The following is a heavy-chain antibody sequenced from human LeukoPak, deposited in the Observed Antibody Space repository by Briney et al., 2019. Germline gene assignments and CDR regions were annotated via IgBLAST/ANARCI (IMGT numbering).Heavy chain of an antibody. J-gene: IGHJ4*02. CDR2: IKQDGSEK. D-gene: IGHD3-22*01. CDR1: GFTFSSYW. V-gene: IGHV3-7*01. CDR3: ARDIYYYDSSGYYFPGGSDY. Sequence: GGSLRLSCAASGFTFSSYWMSWVRQAPGKGLEWVANIKQDGSEKYYVDSVKGRFTISRDNAKNSLYLQMNSLRAEDTAVYYCARDIYYYDSSGYYFPGGSDYWGQGTLVTVSS.